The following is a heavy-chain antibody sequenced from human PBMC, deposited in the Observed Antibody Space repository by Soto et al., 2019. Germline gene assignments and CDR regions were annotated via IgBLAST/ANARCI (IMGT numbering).Heavy chain of an antibody. V-gene: IGHV4-59*11. CDR3: AGASWNFTY. CDR1: GGSINNHY. CDR2: IDYTGAT. J-gene: IGHJ4*02. D-gene: IGHD1-7*01. Sequence: SETLSLTCTVSGGSINNHYWSWIRQPPGKGLEWIGYIDYTGATNYSPSLASRVTISIDTSKNHLSLKLISLTAADTATSSCAGASWNFTYWGQGTRVTVS.